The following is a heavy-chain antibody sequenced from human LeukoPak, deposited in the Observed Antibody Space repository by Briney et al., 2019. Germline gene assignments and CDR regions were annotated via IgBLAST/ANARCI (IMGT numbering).Heavy chain of an antibody. Sequence: SQTLSLTCTVSGGSISSGGYFWSWIRQPPGKGLEWIGYIYHSGSTYYNPSLKSRVTISVDRSKNQFSLKLSSVTAADTAVYYCARVDTGYCSSTSCYPIDYWGQGTLVTVSS. CDR2: IYHSGST. V-gene: IGHV4-30-2*01. J-gene: IGHJ4*02. D-gene: IGHD2-2*01. CDR3: ARVDTGYCSSTSCYPIDY. CDR1: GGSISSGGYF.